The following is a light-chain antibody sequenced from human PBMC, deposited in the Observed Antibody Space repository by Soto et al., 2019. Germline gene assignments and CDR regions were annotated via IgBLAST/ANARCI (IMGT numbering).Light chain of an antibody. CDR2: EVS. CDR3: SSHAAGGV. J-gene: IGLJ3*02. V-gene: IGLV2-8*01. Sequence: QSALTQPPSASGSPGQSVTISCTGTSSDVGGYNYVSWYQQHPGKAPKLIIYEVSKRPSGVPDRFSGSKSGNTASLTVSGLQTEDEAYYYCSSHAAGGVFGGGTKLTVL. CDR1: SSDVGGYNY.